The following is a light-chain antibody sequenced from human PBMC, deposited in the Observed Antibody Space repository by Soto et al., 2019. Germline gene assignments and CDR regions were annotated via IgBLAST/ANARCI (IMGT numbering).Light chain of an antibody. CDR2: DAS. CDR1: QSISSY. V-gene: IGKV3-11*01. Sequence: ETVLTQSPATLSLSPGERATPSCRASQSISSYLAWYQQKPGQAPRLLIYDASTRATGIPARFSGSGSETDFTLTITSLEPEDFAVYYGQQRNNWPPITFGQGTRLEIK. J-gene: IGKJ5*01. CDR3: QQRNNWPPIT.